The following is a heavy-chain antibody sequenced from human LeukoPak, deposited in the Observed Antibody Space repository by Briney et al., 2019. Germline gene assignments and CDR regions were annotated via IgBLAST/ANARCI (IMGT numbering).Heavy chain of an antibody. CDR1: GGSISSYY. CDR3: ARGVRSHPRYFDY. J-gene: IGHJ4*02. CDR2: IYYSGST. Sequence: PSETLSLTCTVSGGSISSYYWSWIRQPPGKGLEWIGYIYYSGSTNYNPSLKSRVTISVDTSKNQFSLKLSSVTAADTAVYYCARGVRSHPRYFDYWGQETLVTVSS. D-gene: IGHD4-17*01. V-gene: IGHV4-59*01.